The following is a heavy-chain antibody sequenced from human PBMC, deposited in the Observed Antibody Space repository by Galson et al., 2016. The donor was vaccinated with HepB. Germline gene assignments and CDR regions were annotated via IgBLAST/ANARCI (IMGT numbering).Heavy chain of an antibody. CDR3: ARGRGNSGGFDAFDM. D-gene: IGHD4-23*01. V-gene: IGHV1-46*01. CDR1: GYTFTSYY. CDR2: INPSGGSI. Sequence: SVKVSCKASGYTFTSYYMHWVRQAPGQGLEWMGIINPSGGSISYAKKFQGRVTMTRGTSTSTVALELSSLRSEDTAVYYCARGRGNSGGFDAFDMWGQGRMVTVSS. J-gene: IGHJ3*02.